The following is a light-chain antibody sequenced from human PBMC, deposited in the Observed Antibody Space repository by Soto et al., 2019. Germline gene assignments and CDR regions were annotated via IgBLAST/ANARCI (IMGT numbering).Light chain of an antibody. Sequence: QSMLTQPPSASGTPGQRVTISCSGSSSNIGSNTVNWYQQLPGTAPKLLIYSNNQRPSGVPARFSGSKSGTSASLAISGLQSEDEADYYCAAWDDSLNGYVFGTGTKVTV. V-gene: IGLV1-44*01. CDR3: AAWDDSLNGYV. CDR1: SSNIGSNT. CDR2: SNN. J-gene: IGLJ1*01.